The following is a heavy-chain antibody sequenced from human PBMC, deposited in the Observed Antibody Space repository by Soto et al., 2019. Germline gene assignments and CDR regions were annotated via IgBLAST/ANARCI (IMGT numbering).Heavy chain of an antibody. CDR1: GFTFSSYV. V-gene: IGHV3-23*01. J-gene: IGHJ5*02. CDR3: AKDYGRYFDWSHLWFDP. D-gene: IGHD3-9*01. Sequence: GGSLRLSCASSGFTFSSYVMSWVRQAPGKGLEWVSDIAGSGSDINTYYADSVKGRFTISRDNSKNTLYLQMNSLRAEDTAVYYCAKDYGRYFDWSHLWFDPWGQGTLVTVSS. CDR2: IAGSGSDINT.